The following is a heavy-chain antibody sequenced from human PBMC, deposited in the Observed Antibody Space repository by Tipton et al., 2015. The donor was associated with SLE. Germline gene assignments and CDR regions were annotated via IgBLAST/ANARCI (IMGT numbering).Heavy chain of an antibody. D-gene: IGHD5-18*01. V-gene: IGHV3-23*01. J-gene: IGHJ4*02. CDR1: GLPFSRYA. CDR3: AKRFSKDTAMVPLDY. CDR2: ISGSGGST. Sequence: GSLRLSCAASGLPFSRYAMTGVRQSPGKGLAWVSVISGSGGSTYYADSVKGRFTISRDNSKNTLYLQMNSLRAEDPAVYYCAKRFSKDTAMVPLDYWGQGTLVTVSS.